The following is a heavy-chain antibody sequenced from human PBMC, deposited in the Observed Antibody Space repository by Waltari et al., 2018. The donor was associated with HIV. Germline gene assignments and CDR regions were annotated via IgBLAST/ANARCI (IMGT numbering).Heavy chain of an antibody. V-gene: IGHV1-69*02. CDR3: ARLYYYDSSGYYVG. D-gene: IGHD3-22*01. CDR1: GGTFSSYT. CDR2: IIPILGIA. Sequence: QVQLVQSGAEVKKPGSSVKVSCKASGGTFSSYTISWVRQAPGQGLEWMGRIIPILGIANYAQKFQGRVTITADKSTSTAYMELSSLRSEDTAVYYCARLYYYDSSGYYVGWGQGTLVTVSS. J-gene: IGHJ4*02.